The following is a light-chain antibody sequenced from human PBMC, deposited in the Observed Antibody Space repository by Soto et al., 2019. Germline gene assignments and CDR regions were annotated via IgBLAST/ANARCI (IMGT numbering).Light chain of an antibody. CDR2: AAS. CDR3: QNYNSAPRA. J-gene: IGKJ1*01. CDR1: QGISNY. V-gene: IGKV1-27*01. Sequence: DIQMTQSPSSLSASVGDRVTITCRASQGISNYLAWYQQKPGKVPKLLIYAASTLQSGVPSRFSGSGSGTDFTRTIGSLQREDVATYDWQNYNSAPRAFGQRTKVEI.